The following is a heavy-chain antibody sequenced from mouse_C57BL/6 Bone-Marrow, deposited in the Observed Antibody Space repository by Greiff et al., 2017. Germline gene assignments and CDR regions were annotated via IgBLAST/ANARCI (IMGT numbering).Heavy chain of an antibody. J-gene: IGHJ4*01. CDR1: GFSLTSYG. Sequence: QVQLKQSGPGLVQPSQSLSITCTVSGFSLTSYGVHWVRQSPGKGLEWLGVIWSGGSTDYNADFMSRLSITKDNSKSQAFFKMNSLQADDTAIYSCAKKDGSNFAMDYWGQGTSVTVSS. V-gene: IGHV2-5*01. D-gene: IGHD2-5*01. CDR2: IWSGGST. CDR3: AKKDGSNFAMDY.